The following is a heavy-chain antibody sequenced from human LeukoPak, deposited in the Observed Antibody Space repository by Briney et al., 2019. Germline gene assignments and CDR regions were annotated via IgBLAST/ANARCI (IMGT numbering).Heavy chain of an antibody. CDR3: ARGLGPHY. CDR1: GFTFSSYE. CDR2: ISSSGSII. D-gene: IGHD3-16*01. Sequence: QPGGSLRLSCAASGFTFSSYEMNWVRQAPGKGLEGVSYISSSGSIIYYADSVKGRFPISRDNAKNSLYLQMNSLRAGDTAVYYCARGLGPHYWGQGTLVTVSS. V-gene: IGHV3-48*03. J-gene: IGHJ4*02.